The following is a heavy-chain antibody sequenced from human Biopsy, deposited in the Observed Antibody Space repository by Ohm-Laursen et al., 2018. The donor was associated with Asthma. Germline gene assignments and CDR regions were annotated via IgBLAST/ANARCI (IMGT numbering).Heavy chain of an antibody. CDR1: GGTFNTYV. Sequence: SVKVSCKSLGGTFNTYVIGWVRQAPGQGLEWMGRLNPVFGTTTYPQKFQDRVTITADDSTSTVYMELSSLRSEDTAVYYCARKAGSCISRTCYSLDFWGQGTLVTVPS. CDR2: LNPVFGTT. D-gene: IGHD2-2*01. J-gene: IGHJ4*02. V-gene: IGHV1-69*13. CDR3: ARKAGSCISRTCYSLDF.